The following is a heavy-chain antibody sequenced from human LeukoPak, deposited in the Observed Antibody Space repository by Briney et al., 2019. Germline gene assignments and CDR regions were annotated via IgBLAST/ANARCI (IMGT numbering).Heavy chain of an antibody. D-gene: IGHD3-22*01. V-gene: IGHV3-33*01. CDR2: IWYDGSNK. CDR1: GFTFSSYG. J-gene: IGHJ4*02. CDR3: ARGDYYDSSGPTPL. Sequence: GGSLRLSCAASGFTFSSYGMHWVRQAPGKGLEWVAVIWYDGSNKYYADSVKGRLTISRDNSKNTLYLQMNSLRAEDTAVYYCARGDYYDSSGPTPLWGQGTLVTVSS.